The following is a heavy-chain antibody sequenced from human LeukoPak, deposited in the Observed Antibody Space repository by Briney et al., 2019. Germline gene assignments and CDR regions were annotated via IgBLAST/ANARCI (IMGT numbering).Heavy chain of an antibody. V-gene: IGHV5-10-1*01. CDR2: IDPSDSYT. CDR3: ARVVRGSYGLDY. J-gene: IGHJ4*02. Sequence: GESLKISCKGSGYSFTSYWISWVRQMPGKGLEWMGRIDPSDSYTNYSPSFQGHVTISADKSISTAYLQWSSLKASDTVMYYCARVVRGSYGLDYWGQGTLVTVSS. D-gene: IGHD4-17*01. CDR1: GYSFTSYW.